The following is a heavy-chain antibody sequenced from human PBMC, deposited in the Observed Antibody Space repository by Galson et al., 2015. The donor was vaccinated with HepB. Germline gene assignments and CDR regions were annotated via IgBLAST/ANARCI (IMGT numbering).Heavy chain of an antibody. CDR3: AKDGYCSSTSCDSDY. CDR2: MSGSGDST. V-gene: IGHV3-23*01. Sequence: SLRLSCAASGFTFSSYAMSWVRQAPGKGLEWVSGMSGSGDSTDYADSVKGRFTISRDNSKNTLYLQMNSLRAEDTAVYYCAKDGYCSSTSCDSDYWGQGTLVTVPS. D-gene: IGHD2-2*01. CDR1: GFTFSSYA. J-gene: IGHJ4*02.